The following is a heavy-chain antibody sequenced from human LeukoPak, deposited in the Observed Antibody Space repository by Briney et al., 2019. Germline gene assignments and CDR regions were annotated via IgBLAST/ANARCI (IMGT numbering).Heavy chain of an antibody. CDR1: VYTFTGYF. J-gene: IGHJ4*02. CDR3: ASDRVREPHFGSLGY. CDR2: INSNSGGT. D-gene: IGHD1-26*01. Sequence: ASVTVSCKASVYTFTGYFMHWVRQAPGQGLEWMGCINSNSGGTNNPQKFQGRVTMPRDRSISTAYMAPSRLRSDDTAVYFCASDRVREPHFGSLGYWGQGTLVTVSS. V-gene: IGHV1-2*02.